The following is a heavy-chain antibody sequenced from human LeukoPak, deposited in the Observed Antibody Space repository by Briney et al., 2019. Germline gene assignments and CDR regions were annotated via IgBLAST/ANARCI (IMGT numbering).Heavy chain of an antibody. Sequence: SGPTLVNPTQTLTLTFTFSGFSLSTSGVGVGWIRQPPGKALEWLALIYWDDDKRYSPSLKSRLTITKDTSKNQVVLTMTNMDPVDTATYYCAHSPSDDILTGYSFNWFDPWGQGTLVTVSS. J-gene: IGHJ5*02. CDR2: IYWDDDK. CDR3: AHSPSDDILTGYSFNWFDP. CDR1: GFSLSTSGVG. V-gene: IGHV2-5*02. D-gene: IGHD3-9*01.